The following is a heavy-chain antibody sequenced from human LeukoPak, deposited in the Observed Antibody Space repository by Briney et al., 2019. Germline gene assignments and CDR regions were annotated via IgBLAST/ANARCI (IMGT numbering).Heavy chain of an antibody. CDR1: GFIFSSFS. V-gene: IGHV3-21*01. D-gene: IGHD2-15*01. CDR3: ARDIAG. Sequence: GGSLRLSCAASGFIFSSFSMDWVRQAPGKGLEWVSSISSGGTHIYYADSVKGRFTISRDNAKNSLYLQMNSLRADDTAVYYCARDIAGWGQGTLVTVSS. J-gene: IGHJ4*02. CDR2: ISSGGTHI.